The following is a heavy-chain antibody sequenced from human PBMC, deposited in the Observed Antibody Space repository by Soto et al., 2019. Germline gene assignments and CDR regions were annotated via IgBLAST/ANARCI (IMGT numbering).Heavy chain of an antibody. V-gene: IGHV3-21*01. D-gene: IGHD2-15*01. Sequence: GGSLRLSCAASGFTFSTYNMNWVRQAPGKGLEWVSSISSSSSYIYYADSVKGRFTISRDNAKNSLYLQMNSLRAEDTAVYYCARDRAPYCSGGSCYSLPADYWGQGTLVTVSS. CDR1: GFTFSTYN. J-gene: IGHJ4*02. CDR2: ISSSSSYI. CDR3: ARDRAPYCSGGSCYSLPADY.